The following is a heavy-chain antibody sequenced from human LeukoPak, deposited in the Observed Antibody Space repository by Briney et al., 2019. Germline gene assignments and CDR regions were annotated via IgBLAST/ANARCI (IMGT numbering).Heavy chain of an antibody. CDR3: ARGLYGDQNSFDP. CDR1: GYTFTGYY. CDR2: INPNSGGT. J-gene: IGHJ5*02. D-gene: IGHD4-17*01. Sequence: ASVKVSCKASGYTFTGYYMYWVRQAPGQGLECLGRINPNSGGTNYAQKFQGRVTMTRDTSISTAYMELSRLRSDDTAVYYCARGLYGDQNSFDPWGQGTLVTVSS. V-gene: IGHV1-2*06.